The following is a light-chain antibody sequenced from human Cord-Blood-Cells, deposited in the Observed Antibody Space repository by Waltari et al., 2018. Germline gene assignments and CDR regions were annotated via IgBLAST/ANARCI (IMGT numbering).Light chain of an antibody. Sequence: DIVMTQSTDSMAGSPGEGAPIHCQSSQSVLYSSNNKNYLAWYQQKPGQPPKLLIYWASTRESGVPDRFSGSGSGTDFTLTISSLQAEDVAVYYCQQYYSTPLTFGGGTKVEIK. CDR3: QQYYSTPLT. CDR2: WAS. V-gene: IGKV4-1*01. CDR1: QSVLYSSNNKNY. J-gene: IGKJ4*01.